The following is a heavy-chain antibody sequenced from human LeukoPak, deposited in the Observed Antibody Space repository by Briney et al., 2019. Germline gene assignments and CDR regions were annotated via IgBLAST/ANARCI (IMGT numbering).Heavy chain of an antibody. J-gene: IGHJ4*02. CDR1: GFTFSSYW. D-gene: IGHD6-19*01. Sequence: GGSLRLSCAASGFTFSSYWMSWVRQAPGKGLEWVANIKQDGSEKYYVDSVKGRFTISRDNAKNSLYLQMNSLRAEDTAVYYCARDSGSGWPRLKYWGQGTLVTVSS. CDR2: IKQDGSEK. CDR3: ARDSGSGWPRLKY. V-gene: IGHV3-7*03.